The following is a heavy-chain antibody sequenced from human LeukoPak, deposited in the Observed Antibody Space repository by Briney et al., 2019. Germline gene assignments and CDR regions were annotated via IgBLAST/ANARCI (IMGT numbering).Heavy chain of an antibody. CDR1: AFTFSSYS. Sequence: GGSLRLSCVASAFTFSSYSMKWVRQALGKGLEWVSSISSSGSYIYYADSVKGRFTISRDNAKNSLYLQMNSLRAEDTAVYYCARDHRGYDSGEGAAFDIWGQGTMVTVSS. CDR2: ISSSGSYI. CDR3: ARDHRGYDSGEGAAFDI. D-gene: IGHD5-12*01. V-gene: IGHV3-21*01. J-gene: IGHJ3*02.